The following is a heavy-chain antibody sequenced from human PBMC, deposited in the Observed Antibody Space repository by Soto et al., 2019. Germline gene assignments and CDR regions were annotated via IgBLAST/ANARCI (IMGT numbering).Heavy chain of an antibody. CDR3: AGCGASDY. Sequence: QVQLVQSGSELKKPGSSVKVSCKASGDTFSSYAINWVRQAPGQGLEWMGGIIPVFGSPKFAQKFQGRLTITADESTCTAYMHLRSLRSDVSAFYYGAGCGASDYWGQGTLITVSS. CDR2: IIPVFGSP. J-gene: IGHJ4*02. V-gene: IGHV1-69*01. CDR1: GDTFSSYA. D-gene: IGHD2-21*01.